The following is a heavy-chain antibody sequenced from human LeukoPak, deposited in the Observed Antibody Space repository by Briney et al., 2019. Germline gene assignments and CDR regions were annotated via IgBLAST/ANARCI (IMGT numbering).Heavy chain of an antibody. CDR3: ARARLELRQDYYYYMDV. V-gene: IGHV4-4*07. D-gene: IGHD1-7*01. J-gene: IGHJ6*03. Sequence: SETLSLTCTVSGGSISSYYWSCIRQPAGKGLEWIGRIYTSGSTNYNPSLKSRVTMSVDTSKNQFSLKLSSVTAADTAVYYCARARLELRQDYYYYMDVWGKGTTVTVSS. CDR1: GGSISSYY. CDR2: IYTSGST.